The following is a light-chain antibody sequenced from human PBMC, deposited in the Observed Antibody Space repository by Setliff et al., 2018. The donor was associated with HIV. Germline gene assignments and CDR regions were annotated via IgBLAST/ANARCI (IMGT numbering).Light chain of an antibody. V-gene: IGLV2-11*01. CDR2: DVS. CDR3: CSYAGSYKV. CDR1: SSDVGGYNY. J-gene: IGLJ1*01. Sequence: LTQPRSVSGSPGQSVTISCTGTSSDVGGYNYVSWYQQHPGKAPKLMIYDVSKRPSGVPDRFSGSKSGYTASLTISGLQAEDEADYYCCSYAGSYKVFGTGTKGTVL.